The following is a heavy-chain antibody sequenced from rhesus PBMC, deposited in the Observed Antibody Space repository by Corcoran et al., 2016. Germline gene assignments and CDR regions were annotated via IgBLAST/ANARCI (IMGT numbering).Heavy chain of an antibody. D-gene: IGHD2-27*01. CDR1: GYRFTSYW. Sequence: EVQLVQSGAEVKRPGESLKIPCTTSGYRFTSYWISWARQMPGKGLEWMGSIDPSNSNTIYSPSFQGQVTISADKSITTAYRDWSSLKASDSATYYCAKGQWYDYWGQGVLVTVSS. J-gene: IGHJ4*01. CDR3: AKGQWYDY. V-gene: IGHV5-2*01. CDR2: IDPSNSNT.